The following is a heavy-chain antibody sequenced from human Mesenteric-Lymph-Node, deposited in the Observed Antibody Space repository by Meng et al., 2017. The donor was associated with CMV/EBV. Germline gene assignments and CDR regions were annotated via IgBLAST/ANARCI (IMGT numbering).Heavy chain of an antibody. CDR2: IYYSGST. CDR3: ARDFHLGYQLVMCAFDI. V-gene: IGHV4-39*07. J-gene: IGHJ3*02. Sequence: GSLRLSCTVSGGSISSSSYYWGWIRQPPGKGLEWIGSIYYSGSTYYNPSLKSRVTISLDRPKNEFSLKLSSVTAADTAMYFCARDFHLGYQLVMCAFDIWGQGTMVTVSS. D-gene: IGHD6-25*01. CDR1: GGSISSSSYY.